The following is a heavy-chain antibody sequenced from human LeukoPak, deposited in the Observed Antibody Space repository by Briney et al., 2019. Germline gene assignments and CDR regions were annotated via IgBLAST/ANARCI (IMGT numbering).Heavy chain of an antibody. D-gene: IGHD2-2*01. J-gene: IGHJ6*02. CDR2: IYPGDSDT. CDR1: GYSFTSYW. V-gene: IGHV5-51*01. CDR3: ARRFAVPAATGGYYYGMDV. Sequence: GESLKISCKGSGYSFTSYWIGWVRQMPGKGLEWMGIIYPGDSDTRYSPSFQGQVTISADKSISTAYLQWSSLKASDTAMYYCARRFAVPAATGGYYYGMDVWGQGTTVTVSS.